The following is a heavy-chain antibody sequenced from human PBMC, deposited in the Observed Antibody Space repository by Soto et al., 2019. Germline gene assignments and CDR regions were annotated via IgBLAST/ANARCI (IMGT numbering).Heavy chain of an antibody. CDR3: ARGRAVVVAYNWFDP. V-gene: IGHV4-34*01. CDR1: GGSFSGYY. J-gene: IGHJ5*02. CDR2: INHSGST. D-gene: IGHD2-15*01. Sequence: SETLSLTCAVYGGSFSGYYWSWIRQPPGKGLEWIGEINHSGSTNYNPSLKSRVTISVDTSKNQFSLKLSSVTAADTAVYYCARGRAVVVAYNWFDPWGQGTLVTVSS.